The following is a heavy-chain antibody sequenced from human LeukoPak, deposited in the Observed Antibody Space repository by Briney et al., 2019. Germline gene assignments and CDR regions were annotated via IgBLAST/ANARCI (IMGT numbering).Heavy chain of an antibody. CDR2: IYYSGST. CDR1: GYSISSGCY. D-gene: IGHD6-13*01. V-gene: IGHV4-61*01. J-gene: IGHJ4*02. Sequence: PSETPSLTCTVSGYSISSGCYWGWIRQPPGKGLEWIGYIYYSGSTNYNPSLKSRVTISVDTSKNQFSLKLSSVTAADTAVYYCARDGSSWYRAPLGYWGQGTLVTVSS. CDR3: ARDGSSWYRAPLGY.